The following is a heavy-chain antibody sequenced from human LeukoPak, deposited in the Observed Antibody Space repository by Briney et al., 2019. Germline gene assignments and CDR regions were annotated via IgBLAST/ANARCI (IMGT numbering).Heavy chain of an antibody. V-gene: IGHV3-20*04. CDR3: ARDGPMGSYYYYMDV. J-gene: IGHJ6*03. CDR1: GFTFGDYG. Sequence: GGSLRLSCAASGFTFGDYGMSWVRQAPGKGLEWVSGINWNGDSTGYADSVKGRFPISRDNAKSSLSLQMNSLRAEDTAFYYCARDGPMGSYYYYMDVWGKGTTVTVSS. CDR2: INWNGDST.